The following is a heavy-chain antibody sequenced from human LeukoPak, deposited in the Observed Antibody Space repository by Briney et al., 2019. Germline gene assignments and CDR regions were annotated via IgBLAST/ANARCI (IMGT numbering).Heavy chain of an antibody. CDR3: TRDLSLAAPQGFDY. CDR2: ISSGSDYI. D-gene: IGHD6-6*01. V-gene: IGHV3-21*01. Sequence: GGSLRLSCTASGFTFRRYSFNWVRQAPGKGLGWVSTISSGSDYIYYADSVRGRFTISRDNAENSQYLQMNSLRAEDTAVYYCTRDLSLAAPQGFDYWGQGTLVTVSS. CDR1: GFTFRRYS. J-gene: IGHJ4*02.